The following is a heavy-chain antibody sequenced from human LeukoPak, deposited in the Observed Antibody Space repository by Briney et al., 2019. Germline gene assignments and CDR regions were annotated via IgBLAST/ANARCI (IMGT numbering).Heavy chain of an antibody. V-gene: IGHV3-48*03. CDR1: GFTFSSYE. J-gene: IGHJ4*02. D-gene: IGHD4-17*01. CDR3: ATGGEGLRFDY. CDR2: ISSSGSTI. Sequence: GGSLRLSCAASGFTFSSYEMNWVRQAPGKGLEWISYISSSGSTIYYADSVKGRFTISRDNAKNSLYLQMNSLRAEDTAVYYCATGGEGLRFDYWGQGTLVTVSS.